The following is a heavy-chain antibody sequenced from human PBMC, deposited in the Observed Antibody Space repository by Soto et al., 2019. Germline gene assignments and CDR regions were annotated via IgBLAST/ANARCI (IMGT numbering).Heavy chain of an antibody. D-gene: IGHD2-21*01. CDR2: VFWNDDK. CDR1: GFSFGVSGVG. J-gene: IGHJ4*02. CDR3: ARAYTYDFEH. Sequence: QITLKESGPTLVKPTQTLTLTCTLSGFSFGVSGVGVGWIRQPPGRALEWLGLVFWNDDKRYSPSLESRLTLTKDTANNQVVLTVTNLDPGDTGSYYCARAYTYDFEHWGQGTLVTVSS. V-gene: IGHV2-5*01.